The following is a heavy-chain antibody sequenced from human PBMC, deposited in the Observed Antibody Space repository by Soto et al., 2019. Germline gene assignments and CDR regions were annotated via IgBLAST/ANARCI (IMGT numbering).Heavy chain of an antibody. CDR2: IHNSGGT. V-gene: IGHV4-31*03. D-gene: IGHD6-19*01. CDR3: VRDLGSEQWFFDN. CDR1: GASVSGDGSY. J-gene: IGHJ4*02. Sequence: QVQLQESGPGLVKPSQTRSLTCLVSGASVSGDGSYCSWIRQHPGKGLEFIGYIHNSGGTYSNPSLENRVAMSIDTSKNQFSLRLSSVTAADSAVYFCVRDLGSEQWFFDNWGQGILVTVSS.